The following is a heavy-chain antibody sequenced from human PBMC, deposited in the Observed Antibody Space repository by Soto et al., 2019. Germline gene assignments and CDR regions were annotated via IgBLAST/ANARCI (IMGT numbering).Heavy chain of an antibody. V-gene: IGHV3-21*01. D-gene: IGHD2-2*01. J-gene: IGHJ4*02. CDR2: ISSSSSYI. Sequence: EVQLVESGGGLVKPGGSLRLSCAASGFTFSSYSMNWVRQAPGKGLEWVSSISSSSSYIYYADSVKGRFTISRDNAKNSQYLQMNSLRAEDTAVYYCARVVVVPAAGIDYWGQGTLVTVSS. CDR1: GFTFSSYS. CDR3: ARVVVVPAAGIDY.